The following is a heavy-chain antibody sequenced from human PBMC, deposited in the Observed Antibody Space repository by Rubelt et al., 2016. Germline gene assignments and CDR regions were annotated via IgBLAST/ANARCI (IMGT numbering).Heavy chain of an antibody. V-gene: IGHV1-69*06. J-gene: IGHJ4*02. CDR3: AREIYDDILTGYIDY. D-gene: IGHD3-9*01. Sequence: GGIIPIFGTANYAQKFQGRVTITADKSTSTAYMELSSLRSEDTAVYYCAREIYDDILTGYIDYWGQGTLVTVSS. CDR2: IIPIFGTA.